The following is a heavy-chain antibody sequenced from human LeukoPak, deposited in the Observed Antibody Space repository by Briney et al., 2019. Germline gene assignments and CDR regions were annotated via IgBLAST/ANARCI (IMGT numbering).Heavy chain of an antibody. CDR2: ISGSGYNT. CDR3: ATRGA. V-gene: IGHV3-23*01. J-gene: IGHJ3*01. D-gene: IGHD3-10*01. Sequence: GGSLRLSCAASGLTFNDYAMSWVRQTPGKGPEWVSAISGSGYNTYYADSVKGRFTISRDNSKNTLYLQMNSLRAEDTAVYYCATRGAWGQGTMVTVSS. CDR1: GLTFNDYA.